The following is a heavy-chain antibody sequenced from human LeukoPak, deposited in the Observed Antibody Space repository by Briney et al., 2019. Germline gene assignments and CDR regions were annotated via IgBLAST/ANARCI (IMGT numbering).Heavy chain of an antibody. CDR2: IKQDGSEK. CDR1: GFTFSTYW. J-gene: IGHJ5*02. CDR3: ARKTYYYDNVKGWFGP. Sequence: GGSPGLSCAASGFTFSTYWMSWVRQVPGKGLECVANIKQDGSEKYYVDSVKGRFTISRDNAENSLYLEMNSLRVEDTAVYYCARKTYYYDNVKGWFGPWGQGTLVTVSS. D-gene: IGHD3-22*01. V-gene: IGHV3-7*03.